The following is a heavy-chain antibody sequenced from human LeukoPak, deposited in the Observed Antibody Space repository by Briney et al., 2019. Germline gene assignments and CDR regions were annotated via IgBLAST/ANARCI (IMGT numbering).Heavy chain of an antibody. D-gene: IGHD1-26*01. J-gene: IGHJ4*02. CDR2: IKQDGSEK. CDR1: GFTFSSYW. Sequence: PEGSLRLSCAASGFTFSSYWMSWVRQAPGKGLEWVANIKQDGSEKYYVDSVKGRFTISRDNAKNSLYLQMNSLRAEDTAVYYCARVKYSGSYRYFDYWGQGTLVTVSS. V-gene: IGHV3-7*01. CDR3: ARVKYSGSYRYFDY.